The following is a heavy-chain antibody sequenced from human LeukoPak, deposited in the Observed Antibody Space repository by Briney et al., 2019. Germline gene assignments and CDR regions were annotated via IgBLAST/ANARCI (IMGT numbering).Heavy chain of an antibody. CDR1: GGSFSGYY. D-gene: IGHD3-10*01. CDR3: ARDSMVRGVTRTIDY. CDR2: INHSGST. Sequence: SETLSLTCAVYGGSFSGYYWSWIRQPPGKGLEWVGEINHSGSTNYNPSLKSRVTISVDTSKNQFSLKLRSVTAADTAVYYCARDSMVRGVTRTIDYWGQGTLVTVSS. J-gene: IGHJ4*02. V-gene: IGHV4-34*01.